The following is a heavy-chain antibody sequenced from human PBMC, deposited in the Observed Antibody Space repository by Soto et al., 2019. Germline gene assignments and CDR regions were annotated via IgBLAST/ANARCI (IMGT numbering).Heavy chain of an antibody. Sequence: QVQLVQSGAEVKKPGASVRVSCKASGYSFTTYDINWVRQATGQGLEWMGWINPNSGNTGYAQKFQGRVTLTRTTSISTAYMELSSLSSDDTAVYYCARTSSGTREGFDPWGQGTLVTVSS. J-gene: IGHJ5*02. D-gene: IGHD1-7*01. CDR1: GYSFTTYD. CDR2: INPNSGNT. CDR3: ARTSSGTREGFDP. V-gene: IGHV1-8*01.